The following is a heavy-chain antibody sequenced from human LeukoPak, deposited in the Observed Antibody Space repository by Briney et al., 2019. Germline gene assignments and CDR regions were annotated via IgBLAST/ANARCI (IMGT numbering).Heavy chain of an antibody. CDR3: ARRYGGNWFDP. V-gene: IGHV4-4*09. J-gene: IGHJ5*02. D-gene: IGHD4-23*01. CDR1: GGSISSYY. CDR2: IYTSGST. Sequence: PSETLSLTCTVSGGSISSYYWSWIRQPPGKGLEWIGYIYTSGSTNYNPSLKSRVTISVDTSKNQFSLKLSSVTAADTAVYYCARRYGGNWFDPWGRGTLVTVSS.